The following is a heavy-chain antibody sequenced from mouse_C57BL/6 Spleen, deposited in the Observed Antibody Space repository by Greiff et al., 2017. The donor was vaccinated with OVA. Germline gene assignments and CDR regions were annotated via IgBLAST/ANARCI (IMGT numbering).Heavy chain of an antibody. J-gene: IGHJ2*01. CDR3: ARDYDGYYFDY. Sequence: EVMLVESGGGLVKPGRSLKLSCAASGFTFSDYGMHWVRQAPEKGLEWVAYISSGSSTIYYADTVKGRFTISRDNAKNTPFLQMTSLRSEDTAMYYCARDYDGYYFDYWGQGTTLTVSS. D-gene: IGHD2-4*01. CDR2: ISSGSSTI. V-gene: IGHV5-17*01. CDR1: GFTFSDYG.